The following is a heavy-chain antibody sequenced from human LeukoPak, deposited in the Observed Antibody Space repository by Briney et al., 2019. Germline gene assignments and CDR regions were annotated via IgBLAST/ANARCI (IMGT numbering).Heavy chain of an antibody. CDR1: GFTFSSCA. V-gene: IGHV3-23*01. J-gene: IGHJ4*02. CDR3: AKERLNPSRFFDS. D-gene: IGHD3-22*01. CDR2: IGGGGRSK. Sequence: PGGSLRLSCAASGFTFSSCAMNWVRQAPGKGLEWVSAIGGGGRSKYYADSVKGRFTISRDNSKNTLYLQMNSLRAEDTAVYYCAKERLNPSRFFDSWGQGTLVTVSS.